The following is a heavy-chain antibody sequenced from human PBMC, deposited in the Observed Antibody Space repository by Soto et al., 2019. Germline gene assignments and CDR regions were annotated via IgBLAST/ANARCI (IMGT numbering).Heavy chain of an antibody. V-gene: IGHV4-39*01. J-gene: IGHJ4*02. CDR2: IYYSGST. CDR1: GCSISSSSYY. CDR3: ARLGEYYSESGSYYHSPFDY. Sequence: PSETPSLTFTVSGCSISSSSYYWCWIRQPPGKGLEWIGSIYYSGSTYYNPSLKSRVTISVDTSKNQFSLKLSSVTAADTAVFYCARLGEYYSESGSYYHSPFDYWGQGTLVTVSS. D-gene: IGHD3-10*01.